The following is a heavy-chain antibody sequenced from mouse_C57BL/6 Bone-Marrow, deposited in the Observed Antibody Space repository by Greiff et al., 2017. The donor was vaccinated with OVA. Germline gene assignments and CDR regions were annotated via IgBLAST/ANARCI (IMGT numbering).Heavy chain of an antibody. CDR1: GFTFSDYG. CDR2: ISNLAYSI. Sequence: EVQLVESGGGLVQPGGSLKLSCAASGFTFSDYGMAWVRQAPRKGPEWVAFISNLAYSIYYADTVTGRFTISRENAKNTLYLEMSSLRSEDTAMYYCARLYDYGNYFDYWGQGTTLTVSS. V-gene: IGHV5-15*01. CDR3: ARLYDYGNYFDY. D-gene: IGHD2-4*01. J-gene: IGHJ2*01.